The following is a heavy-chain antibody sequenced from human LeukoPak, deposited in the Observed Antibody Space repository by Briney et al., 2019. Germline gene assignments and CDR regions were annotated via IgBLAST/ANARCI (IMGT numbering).Heavy chain of an antibody. D-gene: IGHD2-2*02. Sequence: ASVKVSCKASGYTFTSYGISWVRQAPGQGLEWMGWISAYNGNTNYAQKFQGRVTITRNTSISTAYMELSSLRSEDTAVHYCARARPVCSSTSCYTGPGDYWGQGTLVTVSS. CDR1: GYTFTSYG. CDR3: ARARPVCSSTSCYTGPGDY. J-gene: IGHJ4*02. V-gene: IGHV1-18*01. CDR2: ISAYNGNT.